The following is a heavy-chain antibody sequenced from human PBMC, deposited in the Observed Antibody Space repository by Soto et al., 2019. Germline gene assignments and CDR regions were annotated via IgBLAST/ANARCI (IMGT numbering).Heavy chain of an antibody. CDR3: ARQPTNLADYFDY. CDR2: IYYTGST. V-gene: IGHV4-39*01. Sequence: SETLSLTGTVSGGSISSYYWGWIRQPPGKGLECIGNIYYTGSTYYNPSHKSRVTISVDTSKNQFSLKLSSVTAADTAVYFCARQPTNLADYFDYWGQGTPVTVSS. CDR1: GGSISSYY. D-gene: IGHD5-12*01. J-gene: IGHJ4*02.